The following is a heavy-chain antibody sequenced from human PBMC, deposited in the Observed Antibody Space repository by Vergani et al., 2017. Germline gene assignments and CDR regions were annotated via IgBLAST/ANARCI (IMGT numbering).Heavy chain of an antibody. CDR1: GGSFTRYH. V-gene: IGHV4-34*01. Sequence: QVQLQQWGGGLLKPSETLSLTCVVNGGSFTRYHWTWIRQSPGEGLEWVGDIDHTGRPDYNPSLKSRLTMSVDKSRNQFSLTLNSVTATDTAIYFCARVKTETNGHLYYYYYMDVWGQGTAVTVS. D-gene: IGHD2-8*01. CDR2: IDHTGRP. J-gene: IGHJ6*03. CDR3: ARVKTETNGHLYYYYYMDV.